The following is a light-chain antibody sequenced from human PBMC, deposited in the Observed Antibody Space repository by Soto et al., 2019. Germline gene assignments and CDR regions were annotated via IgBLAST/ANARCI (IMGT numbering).Light chain of an antibody. CDR1: RSLSSSY. J-gene: IGKJ2*01. Sequence: EIVLTQSPGTLSLSPGERATLSCRASRSLSSSYVVWYQQKPGQAPRLLIYAASRRATGIPDRFSGSGSATDYTLTISRLEPEDFAVYYCQRQGTFGQGTKLEIK. CDR2: AAS. V-gene: IGKV3-20*01. CDR3: QRQGT.